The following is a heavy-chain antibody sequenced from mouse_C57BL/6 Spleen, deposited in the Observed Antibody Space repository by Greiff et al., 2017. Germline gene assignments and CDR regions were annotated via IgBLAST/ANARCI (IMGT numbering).Heavy chain of an antibody. CDR3: ARYHNYVYYFDY. J-gene: IGHJ2*01. Sequence: QVQLQQSGPELVKPGASVKISCKASGYAFSSSWMNWVKQRPGKGLEWIGRIYPGDGDTNYNGKFKGKATLTADKSSSTAYMQLSSLTSEDSAVYFCARYHNYVYYFDYWGQGTTLTVSS. V-gene: IGHV1-82*01. CDR1: GYAFSSSW. D-gene: IGHD1-2*01. CDR2: IYPGDGDT.